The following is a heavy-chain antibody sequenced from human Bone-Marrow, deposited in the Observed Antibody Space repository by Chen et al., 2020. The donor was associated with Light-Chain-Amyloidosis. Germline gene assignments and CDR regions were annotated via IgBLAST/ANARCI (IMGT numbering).Heavy chain of an antibody. CDR1: GFTFSSYE. V-gene: IGHV3-48*03. CDR2: ISSSGSTI. D-gene: IGHD3-22*01. J-gene: IGHJ4*02. Sequence: EVQLVESGGGLVQPGGSLRLSCAASGFTFSSYEMNWVRQAPGKGLEWVSYISSSGSTIYYAHSMKDRFTFSRDNAKNSLYLQMNSLRAEDTAVYYCARVGSYVSSGYYFYYFDYWGQGTLVTVSS. CDR3: ARVGSYVSSGYYFYYFDY.